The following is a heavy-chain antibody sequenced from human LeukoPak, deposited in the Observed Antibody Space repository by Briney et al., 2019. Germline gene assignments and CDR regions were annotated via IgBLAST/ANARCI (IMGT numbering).Heavy chain of an antibody. Sequence: GGSLRLSCAASGFTFSSYAMSWVRQAPGKGLEWVSAISGSGGSTYYADSVKGRFTISRDNSKNTLYLQMNSLRAEDTAVYYCAKVIRGVVVPAARALFDYWGQGTLVTVSS. CDR2: ISGSGGST. D-gene: IGHD2-2*01. CDR1: GFTFSSYA. CDR3: AKVIRGVVVPAARALFDY. J-gene: IGHJ4*02. V-gene: IGHV3-23*01.